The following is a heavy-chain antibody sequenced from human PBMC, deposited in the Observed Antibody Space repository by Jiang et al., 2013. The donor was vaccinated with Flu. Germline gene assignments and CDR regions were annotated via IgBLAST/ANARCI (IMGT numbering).Heavy chain of an antibody. J-gene: IGHJ4*02. CDR3: ARLVVTPRSPFDY. D-gene: IGHD4-23*01. V-gene: IGHV1-46*01. Sequence: GGSTSYAQKFQGRVTMTRDTSTSTVYMELSSLRSEDTAVYYCARLVVTPRSPFDYWGQGTLVTVSS. CDR2: GGST.